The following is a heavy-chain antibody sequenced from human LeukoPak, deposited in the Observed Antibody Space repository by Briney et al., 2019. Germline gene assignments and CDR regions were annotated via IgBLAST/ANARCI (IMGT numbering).Heavy chain of an antibody. J-gene: IGHJ5*02. CDR1: GFTFSSYE. D-gene: IGHD2-15*01. Sequence: GGSLRLSCAASGFTFSSYEMNWVRQAPGKGLEWVSYISSSGSTIYYADSVKGRFTISRDNAKNSLYLQMNSLRVEDTAVYYCARREYCSGGSCKGFDPWGQGTLVTVS. V-gene: IGHV3-48*03. CDR3: ARREYCSGGSCKGFDP. CDR2: ISSSGSTI.